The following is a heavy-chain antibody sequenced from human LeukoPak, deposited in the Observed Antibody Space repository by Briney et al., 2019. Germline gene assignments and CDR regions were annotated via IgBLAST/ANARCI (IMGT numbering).Heavy chain of an antibody. CDR2: ISPGGGPT. J-gene: IGHJ4*02. CDR1: GFPFSSHG. V-gene: IGHV3-23*01. CDR3: AKDGAWLRFDD. D-gene: IGHD5-12*01. Sequence: GGSLRLSCAGSGFPFSSHGMNWVRQAPGEGLEWVSGISPGGGPTYYADSVRGRFSISRDDLKDTLYLQMKNLRAEDTAVYYCAKDGAWLRFDDWGQGILVTVSS.